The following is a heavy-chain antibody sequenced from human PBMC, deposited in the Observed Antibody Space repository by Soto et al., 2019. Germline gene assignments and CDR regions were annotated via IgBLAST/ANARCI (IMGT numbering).Heavy chain of an antibody. CDR1: GGSISDFN. CDR3: ARGGGYDFRSSQAPPIDV. Sequence: SETLSLTCNVSGGSISDFNWSWIRQSPGKRLEWIGYLYYTGSTNYNPALKSRVTISLDTSKNQFSLKVRSVTAADTAVYYCARGGGYDFRSSQAPPIDVWGQGTTVTNSS. D-gene: IGHD3-3*01. J-gene: IGHJ6*02. CDR2: LYYTGST. V-gene: IGHV4-59*01.